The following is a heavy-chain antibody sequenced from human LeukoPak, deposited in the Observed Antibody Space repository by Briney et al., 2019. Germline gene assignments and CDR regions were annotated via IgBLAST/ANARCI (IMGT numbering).Heavy chain of an antibody. CDR1: GYTFTSYG. CDR3: ARAVGATYGDYYYGMDL. Sequence: ASVKVSCKASGYTFTSYGISWARQAPGQGLEWMGWISAYNGNTNYAQKLQGRVTMTTDTSTSTAYMELRSLRSDDTAVYYCARAVGATYGDYYYGMDLWGQGTTVTVSS. V-gene: IGHV1-18*01. D-gene: IGHD1-26*01. CDR2: ISAYNGNT. J-gene: IGHJ6*02.